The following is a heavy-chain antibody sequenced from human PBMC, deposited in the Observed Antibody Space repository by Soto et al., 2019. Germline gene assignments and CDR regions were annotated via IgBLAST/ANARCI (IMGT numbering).Heavy chain of an antibody. CDR2: INTDESST. Sequence: EVQLVESGGGLVQPGGSLRLSCAASGFTFSSYWMHWVRQAPGKGLVWVSRINTDESSTTYADSVKGRFTISRDNAKNTLYLQMNRLRAEDTAVYYRARRGPVTGLAYWGQGTLVTVSS. V-gene: IGHV3-74*01. D-gene: IGHD1-20*01. J-gene: IGHJ4*02. CDR3: ARRGPVTGLAY. CDR1: GFTFSSYW.